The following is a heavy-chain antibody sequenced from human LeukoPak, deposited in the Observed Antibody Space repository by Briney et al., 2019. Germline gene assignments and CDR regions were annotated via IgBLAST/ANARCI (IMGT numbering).Heavy chain of an antibody. CDR2: ISWNSGSI. Sequence: GGSLRLSCAASGFTFDDYAMHWVRQAPGKGLECVSGISWNSGSIGYADSVKGRFTISRDNAKNSLYLQMNSLRAEDTALYYCAKDKGYSSSWYDYWGQGTLVTVSS. CDR3: AKDKGYSSSWYDY. J-gene: IGHJ4*02. D-gene: IGHD6-13*01. CDR1: GFTFDDYA. V-gene: IGHV3-9*01.